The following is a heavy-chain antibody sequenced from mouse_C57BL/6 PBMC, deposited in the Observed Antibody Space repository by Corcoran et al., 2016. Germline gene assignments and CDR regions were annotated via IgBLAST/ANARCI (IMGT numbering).Heavy chain of an antibody. CDR2: INPNNGGT. CDR1: GYTFTDYY. J-gene: IGHJ1*03. Sequence: EVQLQQSGPELVKPGASVKISCKASGYTFTDYYMNWVKQSHGKSLEWIGDINPNNGGTSYKQKFKGKDTLTVDTSSSTAYMELRSMTSEDSAVYYCVFYGNYAYFDGWVTGTTVTVSS. D-gene: IGHD2-1*01. CDR3: VFYGNYAYFDG. V-gene: IGHV1-26*01.